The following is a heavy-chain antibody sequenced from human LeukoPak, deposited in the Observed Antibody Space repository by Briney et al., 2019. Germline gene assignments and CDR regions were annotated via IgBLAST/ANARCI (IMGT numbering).Heavy chain of an antibody. V-gene: IGHV3-74*01. CDR2: INSDGSST. CDR1: GFSFSSYA. D-gene: IGHD2-2*01. CDR3: ARARYCSSTSCPEGIDY. Sequence: GGSLRLSCAASGFSFSSYAMNWVRQAPGKGLVWVSRINSDGSSTSYADSVKGRFTISRDNAKNTLYLQMNSLRAEDTAVYYCARARYCSSTSCPEGIDYWGQGTLVTVSS. J-gene: IGHJ4*02.